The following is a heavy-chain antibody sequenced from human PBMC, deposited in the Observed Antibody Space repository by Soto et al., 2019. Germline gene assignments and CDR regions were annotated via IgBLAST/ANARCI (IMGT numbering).Heavy chain of an antibody. CDR1: GFTFSSYS. J-gene: IGHJ6*02. CDR2: ISSSSSTI. D-gene: IGHD3-16*01. Sequence: GGSPRLSCAASGFTFSSYSMNWVRQAPGKGLEWVSYISSSSSTIYYADSVKGRFTISRDNAKNSLYLQMNSLRDEDTAVYYCAGGVGSNYYYYGMDVWGQGTTVTVSS. CDR3: AGGVGSNYYYYGMDV. V-gene: IGHV3-48*02.